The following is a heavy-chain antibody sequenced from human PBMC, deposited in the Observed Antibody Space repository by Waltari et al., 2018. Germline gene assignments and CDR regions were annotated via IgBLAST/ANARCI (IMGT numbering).Heavy chain of an antibody. J-gene: IGHJ5*01. D-gene: IGHD6-19*01. CDR2: IYYSGST. CDR3: ASEAVAGNWFDS. Sequence: QLQLQESGPGLVKPSATLSLTCTVYGGSISSSNYHWGWIRQPPGKGLEWIGRIYYSGSTYYNPSLKSRVTISVDTSKNQFSLKLSSVTAADTAVYHCASEAVAGNWFDSWGQGTLVTVSS. V-gene: IGHV4-39*01. CDR1: GGSISSSNYH.